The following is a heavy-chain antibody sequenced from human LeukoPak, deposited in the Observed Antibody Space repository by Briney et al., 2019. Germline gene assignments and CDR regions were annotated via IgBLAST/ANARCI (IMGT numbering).Heavy chain of an antibody. CDR2: IYHSGST. CDR3: ARDPASLEWLFSSFDY. CDR1: GYSISSGYY. D-gene: IGHD3-3*01. J-gene: IGHJ4*02. V-gene: IGHV4-38-2*02. Sequence: SETLSLTCTVSGYSISSGYYWGWIRQPPGKGLEWIGSIYHSGSTYYNPSLKSRVTISVDTSKNQFSLKLCSVTAADTAVYYCARDPASLEWLFSSFDYWGQGTLVTVSS.